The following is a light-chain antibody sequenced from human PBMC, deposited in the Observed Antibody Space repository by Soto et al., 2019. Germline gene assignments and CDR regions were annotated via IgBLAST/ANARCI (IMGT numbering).Light chain of an antibody. Sequence: QSVLTQPASVSGSPGQSITISCTGTSSDIGSYNFVSWYQQHPDKAPKLMVYEVNNRPSGISNRFSGSKSGNTASLTISGLQSEDEAEYFCSAYAGSNTFVVSGTGTKVTVL. V-gene: IGLV2-14*01. CDR2: EVN. J-gene: IGLJ1*01. CDR3: SAYAGSNTFVV. CDR1: SSDIGSYNF.